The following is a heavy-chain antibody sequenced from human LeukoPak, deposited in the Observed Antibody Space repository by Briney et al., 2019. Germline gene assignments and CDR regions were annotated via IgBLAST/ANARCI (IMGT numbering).Heavy chain of an antibody. CDR2: ISGNGVST. V-gene: IGHV3-23*01. CDR1: GFTFSTYA. J-gene: IGHJ4*02. Sequence: PGGSLRLSCAASGFTFSTYAMSWVRQAPGKGLEWVSTISGNGVSTYYANSVKGRFTISRDNAKNTLYLQMNSLRAEDTAVYYCARDNNYGSDYWGQGTLVTVSS. D-gene: IGHD3-10*01. CDR3: ARDNNYGSDY.